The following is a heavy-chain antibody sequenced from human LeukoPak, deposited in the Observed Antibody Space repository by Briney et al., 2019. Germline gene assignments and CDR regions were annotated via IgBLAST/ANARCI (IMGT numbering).Heavy chain of an antibody. J-gene: IGHJ4*02. CDR2: ISGDSNTI. CDR1: GFTFSTYS. Sequence: GGSLRLSCAASGFTFSTYSMIWVRQAPGKGLEWLSYISGDSNTIYYADSVKGRFTVSRDNAKNSLYLQLNSLRAEDTAVYYCAKAFAGTTLRYFDYWGQGTLVTVSS. D-gene: IGHD1-1*01. CDR3: AKAFAGTTLRYFDY. V-gene: IGHV3-48*01.